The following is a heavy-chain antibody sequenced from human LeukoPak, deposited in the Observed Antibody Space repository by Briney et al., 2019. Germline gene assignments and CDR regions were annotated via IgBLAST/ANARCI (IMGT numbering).Heavy chain of an antibody. V-gene: IGHV3-21*01. CDR2: ITSSSTYM. J-gene: IGHJ6*03. D-gene: IGHD6-19*01. Sequence: GGSLRLSCAASGFTFSTYNMNWVRRTPGKGLEWVSSITSSSTYMFYADSVRGRFTISRDNAENSLFLQMNSLRAEDTAVYYCARDPGAREQWLVLRAARYMDVWGKGTTVTVSS. CDR3: ARDPGAREQWLVLRAARYMDV. CDR1: GFTFSTYN.